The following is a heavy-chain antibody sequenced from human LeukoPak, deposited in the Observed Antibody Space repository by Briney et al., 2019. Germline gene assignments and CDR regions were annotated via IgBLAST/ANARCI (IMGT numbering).Heavy chain of an antibody. CDR1: GGSFSGYC. V-gene: IGHV4-34*01. CDR3: ARVYSSAPDNWFDP. J-gene: IGHJ5*02. CDR2: INHSGST. D-gene: IGHD6-25*01. Sequence: SETLSLTCAVYGGSFSGYCWSWIRQPPGKGLEWIGEINHSGSTNYNPSLKSRVTISVDTSKNQFSLKLSSVTAADTAVYYCARVYSSAPDNWFDPWGQGTLVTVSS.